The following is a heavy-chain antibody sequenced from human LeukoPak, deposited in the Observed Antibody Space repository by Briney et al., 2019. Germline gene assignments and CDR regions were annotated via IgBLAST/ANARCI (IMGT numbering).Heavy chain of an antibody. V-gene: IGHV4-4*08. CDR3: ARPFSGSYSSFDF. D-gene: IGHD1-26*01. CDR2: KSKDGT. Sequence: SETLSLTCTVSGGSISSHYWGWIRQPPGRGLEWIGTKSKDGTTSLYNPSLKSRVTMVVDTSKNQFSLRLTSVTAADTALYFCARPFSGSYSSFDFWGQGILVIVSS. J-gene: IGHJ4*02. CDR1: GGSISSHY.